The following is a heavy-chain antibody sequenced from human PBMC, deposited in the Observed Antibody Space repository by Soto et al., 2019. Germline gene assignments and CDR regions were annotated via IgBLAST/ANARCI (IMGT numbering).Heavy chain of an antibody. V-gene: IGHV4-61*01. D-gene: IGHD3-22*01. Sequence: QVQLQESGPGLVKPSETLSLTCTVSGGSVSSGSYYWSWIRQPPGKGLEWIGYIYYSGSTNYNPSLKSRVTLSVDTSKNQFSLKLSSVTAADTAVYYCAREAYYYDSSGYVADYCGQGTLVTVSS. CDR3: AREAYYYDSSGYVADY. CDR2: IYYSGST. CDR1: GGSVSSGSYY. J-gene: IGHJ4*02.